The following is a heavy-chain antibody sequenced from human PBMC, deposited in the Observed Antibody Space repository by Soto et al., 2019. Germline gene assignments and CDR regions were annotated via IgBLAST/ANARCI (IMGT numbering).Heavy chain of an antibody. Sequence: VASVKVSCKASGYTFSRYAIHWVRQAPGQRLEWMGWINAGNGNTKYSQKFEGRVTLTTDTSANTVYMELSSLRFEDTALYYCARDQQFRNWFDSWGRGTLVTVSS. CDR3: ARDQQFRNWFDS. CDR1: GYTFSRYA. J-gene: IGHJ5*01. CDR2: INAGNGNT. D-gene: IGHD6-13*01. V-gene: IGHV1-3*01.